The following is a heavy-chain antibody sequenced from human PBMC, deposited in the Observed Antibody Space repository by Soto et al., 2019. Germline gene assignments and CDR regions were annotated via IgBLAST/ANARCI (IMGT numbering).Heavy chain of an antibody. J-gene: IGHJ3*02. D-gene: IGHD3-22*01. CDR2: IYYSGST. CDR3: ARDFHDSSGYYYGDPAFDI. V-gene: IGHV4-59*01. CDR1: GGSISSYY. Sequence: PSETLTLTCTVSGGSISSYYWSWIRQPPGKGLEWIGYIYYSGSTNYNPSLKSRVTISVGTSKNQFSLKLSSVTAADTAVYYCARDFHDSSGYYYGDPAFDIWGQGTMVTVSS.